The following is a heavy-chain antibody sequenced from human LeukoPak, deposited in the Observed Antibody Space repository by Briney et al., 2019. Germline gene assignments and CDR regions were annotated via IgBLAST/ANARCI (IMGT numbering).Heavy chain of an antibody. CDR1: GGTFSSYA. D-gene: IGHD2-15*01. CDR2: IIPIFGTA. J-gene: IGHJ4*02. CDR3: ARVAGYCSGGSCNSDY. Sequence: SVKVSCKASGGTFSSYAISWVRRAPGQGLEWMGGIIPIFGTANYAQKFQGRVTITADKSTSTACMELSSLRSEDTAVHYCARVAGYCSGGSCNSDYWGQGTLVTVSS. V-gene: IGHV1-69*06.